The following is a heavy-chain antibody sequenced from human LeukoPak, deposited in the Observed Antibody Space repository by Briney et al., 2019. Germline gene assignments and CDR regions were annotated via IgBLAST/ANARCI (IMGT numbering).Heavy chain of an antibody. CDR2: IYYSGST. V-gene: IGHV4-31*03. Sequence: PSQTLSLTCTVSGGSISCGGYYWSWIRQHPGKGLEWIGYIYYSGSTYYNPSLKSRVTISVDTSKNQFSRKLSSVTAADTAVYYCARGCYDSSGYWAFDIWGQGTMVTVSS. D-gene: IGHD3-22*01. CDR1: GGSISCGGYY. CDR3: ARGCYDSSGYWAFDI. J-gene: IGHJ3*02.